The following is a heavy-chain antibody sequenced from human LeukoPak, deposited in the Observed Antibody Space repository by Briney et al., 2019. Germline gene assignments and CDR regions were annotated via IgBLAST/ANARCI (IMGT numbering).Heavy chain of an antibody. J-gene: IGHJ3*02. CDR2: IYYSGST. CDR1: GGSISSGGYY. CDR3: ARDLGPPDAFDI. Sequence: SETLSLTCTVSGGSISSGGYYWSWIRQHPGKGLEWIGYIYYSGSTYYNPSLKSRVTISVDTSKNQFSLKLSSVTAADTAVYYCARDLGPPDAFDIWGQGTMVTVSS. D-gene: IGHD3/OR15-3a*01. V-gene: IGHV4-31*03.